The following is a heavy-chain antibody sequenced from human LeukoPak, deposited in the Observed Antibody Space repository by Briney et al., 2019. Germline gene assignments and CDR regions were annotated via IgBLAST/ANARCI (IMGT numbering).Heavy chain of an antibody. Sequence: GGSLRLSCAASGFTFSSYSMNWVRQAPGKGLEWVSSISSSSSYIYYADSVKGRFTISRDNAKNSLYLQMNSLRAEDTAVYYCARLRIPAARYYYVSREPPDYWGQGTLVTVSS. D-gene: IGHD3-22*01. J-gene: IGHJ4*02. CDR2: ISSSSSYI. V-gene: IGHV3-21*01. CDR1: GFTFSSYS. CDR3: ARLRIPAARYYYVSREPPDY.